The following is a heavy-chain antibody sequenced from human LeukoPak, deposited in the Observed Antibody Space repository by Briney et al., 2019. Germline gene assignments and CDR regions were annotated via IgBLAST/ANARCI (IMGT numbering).Heavy chain of an antibody. V-gene: IGHV4-59*01. CDR3: AKDLRGAAAGTGRAFDI. CDR2: IYYSGST. J-gene: IGHJ3*02. D-gene: IGHD6-13*01. Sequence: SETLSLTCTVSGGSISSYYWSWIRQPPGKGLEWIGYIYYSGSTNYNPSLKSRVTISVDTSKNQFSLKLSSVTAADTAVYYCAKDLRGAAAGTGRAFDIWGQGTMVTVSS. CDR1: GGSISSYY.